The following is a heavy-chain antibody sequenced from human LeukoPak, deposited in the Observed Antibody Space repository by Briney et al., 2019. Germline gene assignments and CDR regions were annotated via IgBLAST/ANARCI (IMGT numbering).Heavy chain of an antibody. CDR1: GFTFSSYA. CDR3: AKPFTYGTPSAFDI. Sequence: GRSLRLSCAASGFTFSSYAMNWVRQAPGKGLEWGSAIIGSGGSTFYADSVKGRFTISRDNSKNTLYLQMNSLRAEDTAVYYCAKPFTYGTPSAFDIWGQGTMVTVSS. D-gene: IGHD3-10*01. CDR2: IIGSGGST. J-gene: IGHJ3*02. V-gene: IGHV3-23*01.